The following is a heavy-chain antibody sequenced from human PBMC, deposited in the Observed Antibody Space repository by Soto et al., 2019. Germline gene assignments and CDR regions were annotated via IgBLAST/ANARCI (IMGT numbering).Heavy chain of an antibody. J-gene: IGHJ4*02. CDR3: ARDQDDILTGVSDY. D-gene: IGHD3-9*01. Sequence: QVQLVQSGAEVKKPGSSVKVSCKASGGPFSSYTISWVRQAPGQGLEWMGRIIPILGIANYAQKFQGRVTITADKSTSTAYMELSSLRSEDTAVYYCARDQDDILTGVSDYWGQGTLVTVSS. CDR1: GGPFSSYT. CDR2: IIPILGIA. V-gene: IGHV1-69*08.